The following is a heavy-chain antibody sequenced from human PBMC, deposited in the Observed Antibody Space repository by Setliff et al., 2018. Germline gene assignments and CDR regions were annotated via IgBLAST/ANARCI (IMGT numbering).Heavy chain of an antibody. Sequence: ASVKVSCKASGYNLDDFGINWLRQAPGQGLEWMGWIRPYIGHTIYAQKFQGRVTMTTDAPTSTAYMELTSLRHDDTAVYYCARVVAHTHFYDRSDYYFDGLDTWGQGAKVTVSS. V-gene: IGHV1-18*01. CDR3: ARVVAHTHFYDRSDYYFDGLDT. D-gene: IGHD3-22*01. CDR2: IRPYIGHT. CDR1: GYNLDDFG. J-gene: IGHJ3*02.